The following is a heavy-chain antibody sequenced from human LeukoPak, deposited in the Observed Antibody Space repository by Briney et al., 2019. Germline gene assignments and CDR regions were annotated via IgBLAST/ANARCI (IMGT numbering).Heavy chain of an antibody. CDR2: IIPIFGTA. D-gene: IGHD1-1*01. CDR3: ATDLNWSEPTGDY. J-gene: IGHJ4*02. CDR1: GGTFSSYA. Sequence: SVKVSCKASGGTFSSYAISWVRQAPGQGLEWMGGIIPIFGTANYAQKFQGRVTMTEDTSTDTAYMELSSLRSEDTAVYYCATDLNWSEPTGDYWGQGTLVTVSS. V-gene: IGHV1-69*06.